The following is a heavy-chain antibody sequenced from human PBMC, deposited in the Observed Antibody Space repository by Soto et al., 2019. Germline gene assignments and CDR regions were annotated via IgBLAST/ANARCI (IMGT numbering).Heavy chain of an antibody. CDR3: ASSYSNYALIDYYYYGMDV. Sequence: AAPVEGSCKASGYTLTSYAMHWVRQAPGQRVEWMGWINAGNGNTKYSQKFQGRVTITRDTSASTAYMELSSLRSEDTAVYYCASSYSNYALIDYYYYGMDVWGQGTTVTVSS. V-gene: IGHV1-3*01. CDR1: GYTLTSYA. CDR2: INAGNGNT. D-gene: IGHD4-4*01. J-gene: IGHJ6*02.